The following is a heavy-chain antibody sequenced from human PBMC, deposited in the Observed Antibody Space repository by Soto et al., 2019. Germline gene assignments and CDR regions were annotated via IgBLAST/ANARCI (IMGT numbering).Heavy chain of an antibody. CDR1: GFTFSSYA. V-gene: IGHV3-30-3*01. CDR3: AKDPGYSSSWSYYYYYYGTDV. Sequence: GGSLRLSCAASGFTFSSYAMHWVRQAPGKGLEWVAVISYDGSNKYYADSVKGRFTISRDNSKNTLYLQMNSLRAEDTAVYYCAKDPGYSSSWSYYYYYYGTDVWGQGTTVTVSS. CDR2: ISYDGSNK. J-gene: IGHJ6*02. D-gene: IGHD6-13*01.